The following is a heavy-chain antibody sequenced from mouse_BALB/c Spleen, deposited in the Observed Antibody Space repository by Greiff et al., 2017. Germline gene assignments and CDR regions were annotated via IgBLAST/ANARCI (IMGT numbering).Heavy chain of an antibody. CDR2: INPYNGGT. J-gene: IGHJ3*01. V-gene: IGHV1-18*01. CDR1: GYSFTGYT. D-gene: IGHD2-4*01. CDR3: ARGDDYEPLFAY. Sequence: EVQRVESGPELVKPGASMKISCKASGYSFTGYTMNWVKQSHGKNLEWIGLINPYNGGTSYNQKFKGKATLTVDKSSSTAYMELLSLTSEDSAVYYCARGDDYEPLFAYWGQGTLVTVSA.